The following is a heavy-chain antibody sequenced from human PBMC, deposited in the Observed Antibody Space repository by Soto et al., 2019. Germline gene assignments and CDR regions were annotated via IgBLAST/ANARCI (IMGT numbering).Heavy chain of an antibody. Sequence: QVQLVESGGGVVQPGRSLRLSCAASGFTFSSYGMHWVRQAPGKGLEWVAVISYDGSNKYYADSVKGRFTISRDNSKNTLYLQMNSLRAEDTAVYYCASGIAEGAFDYWGQGTLVTVSS. CDR1: GFTFSSYG. V-gene: IGHV3-30*03. D-gene: IGHD6-13*01. CDR3: ASGIAEGAFDY. CDR2: ISYDGSNK. J-gene: IGHJ4*02.